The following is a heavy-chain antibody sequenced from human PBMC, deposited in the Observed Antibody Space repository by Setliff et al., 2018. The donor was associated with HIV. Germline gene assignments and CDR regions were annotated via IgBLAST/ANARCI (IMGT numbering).Heavy chain of an antibody. CDR3: ALDPGYRRDY. D-gene: IGHD5-12*01. J-gene: IGHJ4*02. CDR1: GGSFTDIGGSFTDYY. Sequence: SETLSLTCAVFGGSFTDIGGSFTDYYWIWIRQPPGKGLEWIGEINHSGSTHYNPSLKSRVTMSVDTSKNQFSLNLSSVTAADTAVYYCALDPGYRRDYWGQGTLVTVSS. V-gene: IGHV4-34*01. CDR2: INHSGST.